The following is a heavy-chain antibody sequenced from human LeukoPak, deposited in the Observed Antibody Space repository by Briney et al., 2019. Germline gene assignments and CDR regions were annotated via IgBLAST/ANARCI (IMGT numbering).Heavy chain of an antibody. D-gene: IGHD3-10*01. V-gene: IGHV1-2*02. CDR1: GYTFTGYY. CDR3: ARDYYGSGSYEYYFDY. J-gene: IGHJ4*02. Sequence: ASVKVSCKASGYTFTGYYMHWVRQAPGQGLEWMGWINPNSGGTNYAQKFHGRVTMTRDTSISTAYMELSRLRSDDTAVYYCARDYYGSGSYEYYFDYWGQGTLVTVSS. CDR2: INPNSGGT.